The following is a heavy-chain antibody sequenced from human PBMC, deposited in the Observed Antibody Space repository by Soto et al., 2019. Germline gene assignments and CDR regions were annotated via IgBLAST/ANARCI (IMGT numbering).Heavy chain of an antibody. J-gene: IGHJ3*02. Sequence: SETLSLTCTVSGGSISSYYWSWIRQPAGKGLEWIGRIYTSGSTNYNPSLKSRVTMSVDTSKNQFSLKLSSVTAADTAVYYCARGAYVWGSYRYDAFDIWGQGTMVIVSS. D-gene: IGHD3-16*02. CDR2: IYTSGST. V-gene: IGHV4-4*07. CDR3: ARGAYVWGSYRYDAFDI. CDR1: GGSISSYY.